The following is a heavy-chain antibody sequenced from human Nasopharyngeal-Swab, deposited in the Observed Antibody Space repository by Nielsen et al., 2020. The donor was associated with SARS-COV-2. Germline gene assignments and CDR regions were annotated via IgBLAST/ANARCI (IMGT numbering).Heavy chain of an antibody. CDR1: GFTFSSYS. V-gene: IGHV3-21*01. CDR3: ARGPRDGYNPNWFDP. D-gene: IGHD5-24*01. Sequence: GESLKISCAASGFTFSSYSMNWVRQAQGKGLEWVSSISSSSSYIYYADSMKGRFTISRDNAKNSLYLQMSSLRAEDTAVYYCARGPRDGYNPNWFDPWGQGTLVTVSS. CDR2: ISSSSSYI. J-gene: IGHJ5*02.